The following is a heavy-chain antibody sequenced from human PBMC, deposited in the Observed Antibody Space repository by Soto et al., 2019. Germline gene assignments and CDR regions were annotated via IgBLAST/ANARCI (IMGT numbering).Heavy chain of an antibody. CDR3: AKGGRFGELLVSY. V-gene: IGHV3-30*18. CDR1: GFTFSSYG. Sequence: QVQLVETGGGVVQPGRSLRLSCAASGFTFSSYGMHWVRQAPGKGLEWAAVISYDGSNKYYADSVKGRFTISRDNSKNTLYLQMNSLRAEDTAVYYCAKGGRFGELLVSYWGQGTLVTVSS. D-gene: IGHD3-10*01. J-gene: IGHJ4*02. CDR2: ISYDGSNK.